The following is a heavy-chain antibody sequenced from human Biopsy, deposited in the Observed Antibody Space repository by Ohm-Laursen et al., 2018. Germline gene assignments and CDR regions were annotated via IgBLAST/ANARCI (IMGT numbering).Heavy chain of an antibody. J-gene: IGHJ4*02. CDR1: GFTFNDYA. D-gene: IGHD6-19*01. Sequence: SLRLSFAASGFTFNDYAMHWVRQAPGKGLEWVSGISWNSNNIVYADSVKGRFTISSDNARNSLYLQIKSLRTEDTAFYYCAKDAFADLWGPSGWYGVDYWGQGTMVTVSS. CDR2: ISWNSNNI. CDR3: AKDAFADLWGPSGWYGVDY. V-gene: IGHV3-9*01.